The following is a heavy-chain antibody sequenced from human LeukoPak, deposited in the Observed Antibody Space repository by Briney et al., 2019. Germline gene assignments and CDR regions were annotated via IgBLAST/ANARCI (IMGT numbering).Heavy chain of an antibody. CDR3: VRRGDASSGWGDHDY. Sequence: GGSLRLSCAASGFTLNRNAFSWVRQPPGKGLEWVSTIGGSGDKTFYADSVKGRFTTSRDNSKNMLHLQMSSLTGEDTALYYCVRRGDASSGWGDHDYWGQGALVTVSS. D-gene: IGHD6-19*01. CDR1: GFTLNRNA. V-gene: IGHV3-23*01. J-gene: IGHJ4*02. CDR2: IGGSGDKT.